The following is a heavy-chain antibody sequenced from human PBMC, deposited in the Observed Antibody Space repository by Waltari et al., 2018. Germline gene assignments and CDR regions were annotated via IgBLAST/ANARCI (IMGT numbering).Heavy chain of an antibody. CDR1: GGSFSGYS. CDR2: INHSGIT. J-gene: IGHJ4*02. CDR3: ARGPRITIFGVVIRYYFDY. V-gene: IGHV4-34*01. Sequence: QVQLQQWGAGLLKPSETLSLTCAVYGGSFSGYSWSWIRQPPGKGLEWNGEINHSGITNYHPSLKRRVNISVDTSKNHFSLNLGSVTAADTAVYYCARGPRITIFGVVIRYYFDYWGQGTLVTVSS. D-gene: IGHD3-3*01.